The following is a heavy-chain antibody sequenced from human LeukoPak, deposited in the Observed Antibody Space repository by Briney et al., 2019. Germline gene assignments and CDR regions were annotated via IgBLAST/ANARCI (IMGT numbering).Heavy chain of an antibody. CDR1: GGSISSYY. CDR3: ARGAEYSSSWYDY. CDR2: IYYSGST. V-gene: IGHV4-59*01. D-gene: IGHD6-13*01. Sequence: ETLSLTCTVSGGSISSYYWSWIRQPPGKGLEWIGYIYYSGSTNYNPSLKSRVTISVDTSKNQFSLKLSSVTAADTAVYYCARGAEYSSSWYDYWGQGTLVTVSS. J-gene: IGHJ4*02.